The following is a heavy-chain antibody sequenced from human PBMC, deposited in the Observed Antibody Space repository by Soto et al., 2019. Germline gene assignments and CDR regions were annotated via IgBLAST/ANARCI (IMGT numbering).Heavy chain of an antibody. D-gene: IGHD2-2*02. CDR1: GYTFTSYD. J-gene: IGHJ6*03. Sequence: QVQLVQSGAEVKKPGASVKVSCKASGYTFTSYDINWVRQATGQGLEWMGWMNPNSGNTGYAQKFQGRVTMTRNTSISTAYMELSSLRSEDTAVYYCASLNFRVYTGYYYYYMDVWGKGTTVTVSS. CDR2: MNPNSGNT. V-gene: IGHV1-8*01. CDR3: ASLNFRVYTGYYYYYMDV.